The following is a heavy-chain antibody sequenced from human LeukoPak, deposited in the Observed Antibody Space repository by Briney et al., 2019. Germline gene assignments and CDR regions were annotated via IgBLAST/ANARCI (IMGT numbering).Heavy chain of an antibody. V-gene: IGHV3-21*01. Sequence: PGGSLRLSCAASGFTFRSYSMNWVRQAPGKGLEWVSTISSSSTYIYYADSVKGRFTISRDSAENSVYLQMDSLRGDDTAVYYCARDLSLGAPGGFDYWGQGTLVTVSS. J-gene: IGHJ4*02. CDR2: ISSSSTYI. CDR3: ARDLSLGAPGGFDY. D-gene: IGHD3-16*01. CDR1: GFTFRSYS.